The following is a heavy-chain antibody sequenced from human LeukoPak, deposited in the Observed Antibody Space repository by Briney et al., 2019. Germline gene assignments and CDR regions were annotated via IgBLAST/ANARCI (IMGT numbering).Heavy chain of an antibody. Sequence: ASVKVSCKASGGTFSSYAISWVRQAPGQGLEWMGGITPIFGTANYAQKFQGRVTITTDESTSTAYMELSSLRSEDTAVYYCARSRAGYSYGSANFDYWGQGTLVTVSS. J-gene: IGHJ4*02. CDR2: ITPIFGTA. CDR1: GGTFSSYA. V-gene: IGHV1-69*05. D-gene: IGHD5-18*01. CDR3: ARSRAGYSYGSANFDY.